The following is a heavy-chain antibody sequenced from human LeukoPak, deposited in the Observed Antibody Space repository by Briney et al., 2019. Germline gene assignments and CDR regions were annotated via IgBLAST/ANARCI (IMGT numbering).Heavy chain of an antibody. CDR3: ARAPSATTMIVVEATGGEYYFDY. D-gene: IGHD3-22*01. V-gene: IGHV3-7*01. CDR1: GFTFSSYW. CDR2: IKQDGSEK. Sequence: GGSLRLSCAASGFTFSSYWMSWVRQAPGKGLEWVANIKQDGSEKCYVDSVKGRFTISRDNAKNSLYLQMNSLRAEDTAVYYCARAPSATTMIVVEATGGEYYFDYWGQGTLVTVSS. J-gene: IGHJ4*02.